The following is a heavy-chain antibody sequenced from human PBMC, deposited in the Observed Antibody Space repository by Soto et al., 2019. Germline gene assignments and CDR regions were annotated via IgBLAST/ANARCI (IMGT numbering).Heavy chain of an antibody. J-gene: IGHJ6*02. Sequence: GGSLRLSCAASGFVFSTYKMNWVRQAPGKGLEWVSYISGRTNTIYYADSVKGRFTISRDNAKNSLFLQMSSLSDDDTAVYYCARQRDAFGLDVWGQGTTVTVSS. CDR3: ARQRDAFGLDV. CDR1: GFVFSTYK. V-gene: IGHV3-48*02. CDR2: ISGRTNTI.